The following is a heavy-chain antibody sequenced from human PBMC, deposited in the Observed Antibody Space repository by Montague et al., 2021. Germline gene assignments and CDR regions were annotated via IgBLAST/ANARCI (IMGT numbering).Heavy chain of an antibody. J-gene: IGHJ4*02. V-gene: IGHV4-34*01. Sequence: SETLSLTCAVYGGSLSDYYWTWIRQSPEKGLEWVGEVSHIGSTNYNPSLKSRVTMSVDKSKNQFSLKLRSVTAADTAVYYCASDRGPFDYWGQGTVVTVSS. D-gene: IGHD3-10*01. CDR2: VSHIGST. CDR1: GGSLSDYY. CDR3: ASDRGPFDY.